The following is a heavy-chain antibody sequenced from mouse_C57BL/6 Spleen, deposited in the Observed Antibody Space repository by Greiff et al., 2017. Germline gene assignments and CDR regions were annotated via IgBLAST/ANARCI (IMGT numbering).Heavy chain of an antibody. CDR3: TRSGTTVVAHFDY. CDR1: GYTFTSYW. CDR2: IYPGNSDT. J-gene: IGHJ2*01. Sequence: EVQLQQSGTVLARPGASVKMSCKTSGYTFTSYWMHWVKQRPGQGLAWIGAIYPGNSDTSYNQKFKGKAKLTAVTSASTAYMELSSLTNEDSAVYYCTRSGTTVVAHFDYWGQGTTLTVSS. D-gene: IGHD1-1*01. V-gene: IGHV1-5*01.